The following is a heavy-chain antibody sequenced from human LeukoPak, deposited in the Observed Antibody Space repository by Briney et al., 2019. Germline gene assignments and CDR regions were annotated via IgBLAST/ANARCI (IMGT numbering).Heavy chain of an antibody. CDR1: GFIFSSYA. CDR3: ARGLGYSYGYGIDN. D-gene: IGHD5-18*01. Sequence: PGGSLRLSCAASGFIFSSYAMHWVRQAPGKGLEWVAVIWFDGSNEYYADSVKGRLTISRGNSMNTMYLQMNSLRDEDTALYYCARGLGYSYGYGIDNWGQGTLVTVSS. J-gene: IGHJ4*02. CDR2: IWFDGSNE. V-gene: IGHV3-33*01.